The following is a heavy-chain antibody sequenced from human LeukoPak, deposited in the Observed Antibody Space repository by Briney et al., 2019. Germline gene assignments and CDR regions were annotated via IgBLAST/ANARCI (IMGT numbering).Heavy chain of an antibody. D-gene: IGHD4-17*01. V-gene: IGHV4-61*02. Sequence: PSQTLSLTCTVSGGSISSGSYYWSWIRQPAGKGLEWIGRICASGSPDYNPSLKSRVTMSVDTSKNQFSLKLTSVTAADTAVYYCAKDMDHDYDDYGFDYWGQGTPVTVSS. CDR1: GGSISSGSYY. CDR2: ICASGSP. J-gene: IGHJ4*02. CDR3: AKDMDHDYDDYGFDY.